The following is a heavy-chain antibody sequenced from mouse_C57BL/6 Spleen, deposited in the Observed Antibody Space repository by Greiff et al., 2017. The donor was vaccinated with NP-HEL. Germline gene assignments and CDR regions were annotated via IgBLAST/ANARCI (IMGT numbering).Heavy chain of an antibody. Sequence: VQLVESGAELVKPGASVKMSCKASGYTFTTYPIEWMKQNHGKSLEWIGNFHPYNDDTKYNEKFKGKATLTVEKSSSTVYLELSRLTSDDSAVYYCARWNWDGWYFDVWGTGTTVTVSS. CDR3: ARWNWDGWYFDV. D-gene: IGHD4-1*01. J-gene: IGHJ1*03. V-gene: IGHV1-47*01. CDR2: FHPYNDDT. CDR1: GYTFTTYP.